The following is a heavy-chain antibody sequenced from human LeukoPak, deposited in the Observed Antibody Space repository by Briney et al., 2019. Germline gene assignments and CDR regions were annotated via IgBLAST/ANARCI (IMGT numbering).Heavy chain of an antibody. CDR3: AREISVAGTHFFDY. Sequence: ASVKVSCKASGGTLSSYGISWVRQAPGQGLEWMGKIIPIFGVPNYAQKFQGRVTITADKSTSTVYMELSSLGSDDTAVYFCAREISVAGTHFFDYWGQGILVTVSS. CDR2: IIPIFGVP. CDR1: GGTLSSYG. D-gene: IGHD6-19*01. V-gene: IGHV1-69*04. J-gene: IGHJ4*02.